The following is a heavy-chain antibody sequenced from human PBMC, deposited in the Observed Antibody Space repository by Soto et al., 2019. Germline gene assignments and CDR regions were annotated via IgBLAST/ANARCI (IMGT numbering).Heavy chain of an antibody. D-gene: IGHD1-20*01. CDR3: ARNNNPYYFDY. CDR1: GGSISNPIYY. CDR2: IFYSGST. J-gene: IGHJ4*02. Sequence: SETLSLTCSVSGGSISNPIYYWAWIRQPPGKGLEWIGSIFYSGSTNYNPSLKSRVTISVDKSKNQFSLKLTSVTAADTAVYYCARNNNPYYFDYSSQGTLVTVSS. V-gene: IGHV4-39*07.